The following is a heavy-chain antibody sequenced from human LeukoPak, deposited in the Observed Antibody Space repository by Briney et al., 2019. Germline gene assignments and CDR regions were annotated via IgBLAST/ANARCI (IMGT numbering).Heavy chain of an antibody. CDR3: ARLVFGADYFDY. D-gene: IGHD3-3*01. CDR1: GGSISSYY. Sequence: SETLSLTCTVSGGSISSYYWSWIRQPPGKGLERIGYIYYSGSTNYNPSLKSRVTISVDTSKNQFSLKLSSVTAADTAVYYCARLVFGADYFDYWGQGTLVTVSS. CDR2: IYYSGST. J-gene: IGHJ4*02. V-gene: IGHV4-59*08.